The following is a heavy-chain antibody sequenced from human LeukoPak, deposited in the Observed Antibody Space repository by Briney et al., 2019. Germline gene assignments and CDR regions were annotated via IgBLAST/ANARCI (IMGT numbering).Heavy chain of an antibody. J-gene: IGHJ4*02. V-gene: IGHV4-59*08. Sequence: SETLSLTCTLSGGSIGSYCWSWIRQPPGKGLEWIGYIYYSGSTNYNPSLKSRVTISVDTSKNQFSLKLSSVTAADTAVYYCARLGYFDWLFYYWGQGTLVTVSS. CDR1: GGSIGSYC. CDR3: ARLGYFDWLFYY. CDR2: IYYSGST. D-gene: IGHD3-9*01.